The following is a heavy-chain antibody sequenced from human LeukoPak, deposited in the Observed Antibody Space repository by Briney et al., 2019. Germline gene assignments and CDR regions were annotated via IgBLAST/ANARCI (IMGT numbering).Heavy chain of an antibody. Sequence: PGGSLRLSCAASGFTFSSYAMSWVRQAPGKGLEWVSAISGSGGSTYYADSVKGRFTISRDNSKNTLYLQMNSLRAEDTAVYYCAKYAGVVRGVIKYYYYYMDVWGKGTTVTVSS. D-gene: IGHD3-10*01. CDR3: AKYAGVVRGVIKYYYYYMDV. CDR1: GFTFSSYA. V-gene: IGHV3-23*01. J-gene: IGHJ6*03. CDR2: ISGSGGST.